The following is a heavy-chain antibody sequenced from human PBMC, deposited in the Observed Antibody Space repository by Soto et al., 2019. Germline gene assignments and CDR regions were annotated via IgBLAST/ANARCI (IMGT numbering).Heavy chain of an antibody. V-gene: IGHV4-59*01. D-gene: IGHD6-19*01. CDR2: IYYSGST. J-gene: IGHJ6*02. CDR1: GGSISSYY. Sequence: ETLSLTCTVSGGSISSYYWSWIRQPPGKGLEWIGYIYYSGSTNYNPSLKSRVTISVDTSKNQLSLKLSSVTAADTAVYYCARERYSSGWYGYYYYGMDVWGQGTTVTVSS. CDR3: ARERYSSGWYGYYYYGMDV.